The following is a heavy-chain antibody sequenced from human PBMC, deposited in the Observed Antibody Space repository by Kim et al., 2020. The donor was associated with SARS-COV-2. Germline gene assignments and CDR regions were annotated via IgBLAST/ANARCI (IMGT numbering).Heavy chain of an antibody. J-gene: IGHJ3*02. D-gene: IGHD6-19*01. Sequence: ASVKVSCKASGYTFTTYGISWVRQAPGQGLEWMGWISAYNGNTNYAQKVQGRVTMTTDTSTRTAYMELRSLRSDDTGVYYCARDLIGYSSGFRVFDIWGQGTMVTVSS. CDR1: GYTFTTYG. V-gene: IGHV1-18*01. CDR2: ISAYNGNT. CDR3: ARDLIGYSSGFRVFDI.